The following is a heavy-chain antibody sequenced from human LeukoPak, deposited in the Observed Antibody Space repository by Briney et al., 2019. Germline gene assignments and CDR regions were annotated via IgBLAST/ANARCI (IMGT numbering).Heavy chain of an antibody. V-gene: IGHV1-46*01. CDR2: INPSAGNT. J-gene: IGHJ4*02. CDR1: GYTFGSYY. CDR3: ARDRNWGKEDYSDY. D-gene: IGHD7-27*01. Sequence: GASVKVSCKASGYTFGSYYMHWVRQAPGQGLEWMGIINPSAGNTNYAQKFQGRVTMTRDTSTSTVYMELSSLRSEDAAVYYCARDRNWGKEDYSDYRGQGTLVTVSS.